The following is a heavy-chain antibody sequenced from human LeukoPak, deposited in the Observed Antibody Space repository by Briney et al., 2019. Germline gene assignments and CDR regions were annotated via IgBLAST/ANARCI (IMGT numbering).Heavy chain of an antibody. Sequence: ASVKVSCKVSGYTLTELSMHWVRQAPGKGLEWMGGFDPEVGETIYAQKFQGRVTMTEDTSTDTAYMELSSLRSEDTAVYYCATGGVGYCSSTSCYHFDYWGQGTLVTVSS. D-gene: IGHD2-2*01. CDR1: GYTLTELS. J-gene: IGHJ4*02. CDR3: ATGGVGYCSSTSCYHFDY. V-gene: IGHV1-24*01. CDR2: FDPEVGET.